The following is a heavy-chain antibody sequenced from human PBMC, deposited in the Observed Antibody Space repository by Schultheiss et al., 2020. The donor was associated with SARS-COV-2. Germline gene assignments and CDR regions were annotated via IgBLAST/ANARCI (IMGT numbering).Heavy chain of an antibody. CDR3: AREIASFDY. CDR1: GFTFSSYS. Sequence: GGSLRLSCAASGFTFSSYSMYWVRQAPGKGLEWVSSISGSGSYIFYSDSVKGRFTISRDNARNSLYLQMNSLRAEDTAVYYCAREIASFDYWGQGTLVTVSS. D-gene: IGHD2/OR15-2a*01. V-gene: IGHV3-21*01. CDR2: ISGSGSYI. J-gene: IGHJ4*02.